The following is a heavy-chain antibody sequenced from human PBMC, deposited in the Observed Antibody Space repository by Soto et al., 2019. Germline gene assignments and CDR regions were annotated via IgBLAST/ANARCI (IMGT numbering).Heavy chain of an antibody. V-gene: IGHV1-69*12. D-gene: IGHD1-26*01. Sequence: QVQLVQSGAEVKKPGSSVKVSCKASGGTFSSYAISWVRQAPGQGLEWMGGIIPIFGTANYAQKFQGRVTITADEXXSXAXXELSSLRSEDTAVYYCARVLYSGSRRSYYYYGMDVWGQGTTVTVSS. CDR1: GGTFSSYA. CDR2: IIPIFGTA. J-gene: IGHJ6*02. CDR3: ARVLYSGSRRSYYYYGMDV.